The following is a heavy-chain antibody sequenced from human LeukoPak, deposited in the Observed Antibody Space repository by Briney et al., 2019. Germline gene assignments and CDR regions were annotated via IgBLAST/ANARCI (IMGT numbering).Heavy chain of an antibody. V-gene: IGHV4-39*01. CDR2: IYYSGST. J-gene: IGHJ4*02. D-gene: IGHD5-18*01. CDR1: GGSISSSSYY. CDR3: ARQLTALATYYFDY. Sequence: SEALSLTCTVSGGSISSSSYYWCWIRQPPGKGLEWIGSIYYSGSTYYNPSLKSRVTISVDTSKNQFSLKLSSVTAADTAVYYCARQLTALATYYFDYWGQGTLVTVSS.